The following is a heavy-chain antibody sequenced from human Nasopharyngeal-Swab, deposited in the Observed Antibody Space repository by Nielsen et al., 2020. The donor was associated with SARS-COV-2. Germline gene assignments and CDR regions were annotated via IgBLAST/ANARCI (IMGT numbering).Heavy chain of an antibody. Sequence: RGSLRLSCAASGFTFSSYAMSWVRQAPGKGLAWVSAISGSGGSTYYADSVKGRFTISRDNSKNTLYLQMNSLRAEDTAVYYCAKDQGGSRWYGGAYYYYGMDVWGQGTTVTVSS. D-gene: IGHD6-13*01. CDR1: GFTFSSYA. J-gene: IGHJ6*02. CDR3: AKDQGGSRWYGGAYYYYGMDV. V-gene: IGHV3-23*01. CDR2: ISGSGGST.